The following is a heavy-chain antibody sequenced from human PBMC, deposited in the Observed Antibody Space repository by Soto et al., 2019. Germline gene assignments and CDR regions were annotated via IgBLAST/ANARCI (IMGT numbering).Heavy chain of an antibody. D-gene: IGHD5-18*01. V-gene: IGHV1-18*01. J-gene: IGHJ4*02. CDR3: AREKRTFSYGGVYFDN. Sequence: QVHLVQSGAEVKKPGASVKVSCKASGYTFTSYGINWVRQAPGQGLEWMGGISTYNGDTNYAQKLQDRVTMTTDSSTSTAYMELRRLRSDDTAVYFCAREKRTFSYGGVYFDNWGQGTLLTVSS. CDR2: ISTYNGDT. CDR1: GYTFTSYG.